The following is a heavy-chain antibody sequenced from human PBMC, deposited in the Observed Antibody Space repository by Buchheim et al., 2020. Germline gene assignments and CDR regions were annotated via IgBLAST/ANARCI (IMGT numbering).Heavy chain of an antibody. CDR1: RFTFTSYG. D-gene: IGHD4-17*01. Sequence: QVQLVESGGGVVQPGRSLRLSCAASRFTFTSYGMHWVRQTPGKGLEWVAIISYDGGNKYYGDSVKGRFTISRDNSKNTLYLQMNSLRAEDTAVYYCARDKDGDFDYYYYYGMDVWGQGT. CDR2: ISYDGGNK. J-gene: IGHJ6*02. V-gene: IGHV3-30-3*01. CDR3: ARDKDGDFDYYYYYGMDV.